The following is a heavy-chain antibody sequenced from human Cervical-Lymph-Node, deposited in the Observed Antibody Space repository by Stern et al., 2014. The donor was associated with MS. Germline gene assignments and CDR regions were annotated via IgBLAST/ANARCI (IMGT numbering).Heavy chain of an antibody. CDR1: GYKFTNNW. D-gene: IGHD5-24*01. Sequence: QLVQSGAEVKKPGESLRISCEVSGYKFTNNWIGWVRQMPGKGLEWVGIIYPGDPETRYTPSFQGQVTILVDKSNTTAYLQWSSLKASDTALYYCARRGHGYMGIDYWGQGTPVTVSS. CDR3: ARRGHGYMGIDY. CDR2: IYPGDPET. J-gene: IGHJ4*02. V-gene: IGHV5-51*03.